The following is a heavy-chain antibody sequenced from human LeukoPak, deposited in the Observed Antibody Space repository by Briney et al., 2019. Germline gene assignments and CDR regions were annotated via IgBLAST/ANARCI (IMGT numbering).Heavy chain of an antibody. CDR1: GFIFSSYV. D-gene: IGHD7-27*01. Sequence: PGGSLRLSCAASGFIFSSYVMIWVRQAPGKGLEWVSIIGTSGGDIHYADSVKGRFSISRDNSKNTLSPQMNSLRVDDTAVYYCARDPNWGSGYWGQGTPVTVFS. CDR2: IGTSGGDI. CDR3: ARDPNWGSGY. V-gene: IGHV3-23*01. J-gene: IGHJ4*02.